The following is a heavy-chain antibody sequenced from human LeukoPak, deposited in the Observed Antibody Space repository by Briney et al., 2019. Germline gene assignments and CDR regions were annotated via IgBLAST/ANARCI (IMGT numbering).Heavy chain of an antibody. Sequence: GGSLRLSCAASGFTFNNYAMNWVRQAPGKGLEWISHISPSGDSTYYADSVKGRFTISRDSSKNTLSLQMNSLRAEDTAVYYCAKIPKGGYFDYWGQGTLVTVSS. D-gene: IGHD2-2*01. J-gene: IGHJ4*02. CDR3: AKIPKGGYFDY. V-gene: IGHV3-23*01. CDR2: ISPSGDST. CDR1: GFTFNNYA.